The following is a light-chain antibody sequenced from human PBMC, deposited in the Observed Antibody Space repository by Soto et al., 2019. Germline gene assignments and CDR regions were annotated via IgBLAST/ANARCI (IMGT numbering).Light chain of an antibody. CDR1: QNIYSN. CDR3: LQYHNLWA. Sequence: VMTQHQPTVSAPQVERVTTPRRASQNIYSNVAWYQQRPGQAPRLLIYRASTRATGIPARFSGSGSGTEFTLTISSLQSEDFTVYSCLQYHNLWAFGQGTKVDIK. V-gene: IGKV3-15*01. CDR2: RAS. J-gene: IGKJ1*01.